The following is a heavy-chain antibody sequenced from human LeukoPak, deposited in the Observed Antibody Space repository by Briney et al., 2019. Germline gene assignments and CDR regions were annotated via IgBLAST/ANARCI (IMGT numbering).Heavy chain of an antibody. Sequence: SGTLSLTCTVSGGSISSYDWSWIRQPAGKGLEWIGRIYTSGSTNYNPALKSRVTMSVDTSKNQFSLKLSSGTAAETAVYYCARAFVEGSSFDYWGQGTLVTVSS. D-gene: IGHD2/OR15-2a*01. V-gene: IGHV4-4*07. CDR3: ARAFVEGSSFDY. CDR2: IYTSGST. J-gene: IGHJ4*02. CDR1: GGSISSYD.